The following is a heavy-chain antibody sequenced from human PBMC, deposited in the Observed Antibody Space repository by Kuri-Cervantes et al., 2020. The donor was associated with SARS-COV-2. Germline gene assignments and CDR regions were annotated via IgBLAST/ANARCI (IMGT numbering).Heavy chain of an antibody. Sequence: ESLKISCAASGFIFDDYAMHWVRQAPGKGLEWVSVIYSGGSTYYADSVKGRFTISRDNSKNTLYLQMNSLRAEDTAVYYCARDWNGDYVFDYWGQGTLVTVSS. CDR1: GFIFDDYA. CDR3: ARDWNGDYVFDY. J-gene: IGHJ4*02. D-gene: IGHD4-17*01. V-gene: IGHV3-66*01. CDR2: IYSGGST.